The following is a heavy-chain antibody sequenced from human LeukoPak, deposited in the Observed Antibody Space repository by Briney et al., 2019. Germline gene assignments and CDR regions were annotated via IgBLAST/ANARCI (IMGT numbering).Heavy chain of an antibody. CDR1: GGSISSSSYY. Sequence: PSETLSLTCTVSGGSISSSSYYWGWIRQPPGKGLGWIGSIYYSGSTYYNPSLKSRVTISVDTSKNQFSLKLSSVTAADTAVYYCARVSDLVGADYYYYYMDVWGKGTTVTVSS. V-gene: IGHV4-39*01. D-gene: IGHD1-26*01. J-gene: IGHJ6*03. CDR3: ARVSDLVGADYYYYYMDV. CDR2: IYYSGST.